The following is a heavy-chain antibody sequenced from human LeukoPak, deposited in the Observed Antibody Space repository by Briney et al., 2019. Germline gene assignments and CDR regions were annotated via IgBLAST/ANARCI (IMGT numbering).Heavy chain of an antibody. CDR1: GFTFARSA. CDR2: IGVANGNT. Sequence: SVKVSCKASGFTFARSAIQWVRQARGQRLEWIGWIGVANGNTNYIQTLQGRLTLTRDMSTSTAYMELGSLTSEDTAVYYCAAELYRGGDCCHFDQWGQGTLVTVSS. CDR3: AAELYRGGDCCHFDQ. J-gene: IGHJ4*02. D-gene: IGHD2-21*02. V-gene: IGHV1-58*02.